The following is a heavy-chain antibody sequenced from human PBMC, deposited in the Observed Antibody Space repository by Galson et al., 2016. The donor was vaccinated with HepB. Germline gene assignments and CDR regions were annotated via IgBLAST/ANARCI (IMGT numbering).Heavy chain of an antibody. CDR2: IWYDGSLH. V-gene: IGHV3-33*03. CDR3: VKSRGYNYGFSDA. D-gene: IGHD5-18*01. CDR1: GFIFSNSG. J-gene: IGHJ5*02. Sequence: SLRLSCAASGFIFSNSGMHWVRQAPGKGLEWVAVIWYDGSLHYTSDSVKGRFTISRDNSNSTVFLQMDSLTAEDTAMYYCVKSRGYNYGFSDAWGQGPLVTVSS.